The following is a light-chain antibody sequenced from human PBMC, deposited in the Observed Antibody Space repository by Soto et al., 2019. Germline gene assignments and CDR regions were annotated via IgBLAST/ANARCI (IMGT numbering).Light chain of an antibody. J-gene: IGKJ1*01. CDR2: RIF. V-gene: IGKV3-15*01. CDR3: LQHYSWPFT. CDR1: QSVSGY. Sequence: EIVMPQSPGTVSVFPGETVTLSCRASQSVSGYLDWFRQKPGQAPRLVLLRIFTRAIGVPARFSGSGSETDFTLTNRGLQSEDSGICYWLQHYSWPFTCGEGTKVEIK.